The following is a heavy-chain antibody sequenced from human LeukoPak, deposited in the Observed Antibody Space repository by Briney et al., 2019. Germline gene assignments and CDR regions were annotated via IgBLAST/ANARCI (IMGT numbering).Heavy chain of an antibody. CDR2: IKQSGSAK. V-gene: IGHV3-7*04. Sequence: PGGSLRLSCAASGFTFSSYWMSWVRQAPGKGLEWVANIKQSGSAKYYADSVKGRSTISRDNAKNSLYLQMNSLRAEDTAVYYCAGGGFYSGNWGQGTLVTVSS. CDR1: GFTFSSYW. CDR3: AGGGFYSGN. D-gene: IGHD2/OR15-2a*01. J-gene: IGHJ4*02.